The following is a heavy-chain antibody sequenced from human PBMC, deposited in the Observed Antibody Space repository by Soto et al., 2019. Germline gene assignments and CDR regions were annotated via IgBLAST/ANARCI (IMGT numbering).Heavy chain of an antibody. CDR1: GFTFINHA. CDR3: ARIILGSTSRPNYWYFDR. CDR2: ISGGGDAT. V-gene: IGHV3-23*01. D-gene: IGHD2-2*01. Sequence: EVQLLESGGGLVQPGGSLRLSCAGSGFTFINHAMNWVRQAPGKGLEWVSSISGGGDATFFGDFVRGRFTISRDNSKNTVTLQMNSLGVDDTAVYWCARIILGSTSRPNYWYFDRWGRGTLVTVSS. J-gene: IGHJ2*01.